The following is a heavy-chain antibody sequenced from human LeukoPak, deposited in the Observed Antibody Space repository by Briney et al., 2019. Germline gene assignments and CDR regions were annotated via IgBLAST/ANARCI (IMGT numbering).Heavy chain of an antibody. D-gene: IGHD1-26*01. CDR1: GYTLTELS. Sequence: ASVKVCCKVSGYTLTELSMHWVRQSPGKGLEWMGGFDPEDGETIYAQKFQGRVTMTEDTSTDTAYMELSSLRSEDTAVYYCATGVGATRVFQHWGQGTLVTVSS. CDR2: FDPEDGET. V-gene: IGHV1-24*01. J-gene: IGHJ1*01. CDR3: ATGVGATRVFQH.